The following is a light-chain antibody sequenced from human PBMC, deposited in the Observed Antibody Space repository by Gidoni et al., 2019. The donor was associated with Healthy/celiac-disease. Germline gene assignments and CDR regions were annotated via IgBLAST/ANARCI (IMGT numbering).Light chain of an antibody. J-gene: IGKJ2*01. CDR3: QQYGSSPSYT. CDR1: QSVSSSY. CDR2: DAS. V-gene: IGKV3D-20*01. Sequence: EIVLTQSPATLSLSPGERATLSCGASQSVSSSYLAWYQHKPGLAPRLLTYDASSMATGIPDRFSVSGSGTDFTLTISRLEPEDFALYYCQQYGSSPSYTFGQGTKLEIK.